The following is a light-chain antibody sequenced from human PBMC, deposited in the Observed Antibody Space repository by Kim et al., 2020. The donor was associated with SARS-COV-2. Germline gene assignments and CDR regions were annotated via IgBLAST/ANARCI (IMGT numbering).Light chain of an antibody. CDR2: DAS. J-gene: IGKJ3*01. V-gene: IGKV3-20*01. Sequence: ERAAPSGRATQPVISTFLAWYRQKPGQAPRLLIYDASRGAAGIPDRFRGGGSGTDFTLTISGLEPEDSAVYFCQYYGSSPPRFSFGPGTKVDIK. CDR1: QPVISTF. CDR3: QYYGSSPPRFS.